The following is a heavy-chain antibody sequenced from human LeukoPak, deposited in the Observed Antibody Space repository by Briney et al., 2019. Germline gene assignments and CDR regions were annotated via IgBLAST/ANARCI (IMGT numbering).Heavy chain of an antibody. V-gene: IGHV1-18*04. CDR2: ISAYNGNT. Sequence: ASVKVSCKASGYTFTGYYMHWVRQAPGQGLEWMGWISAYNGNTNYAQKLQGRVTMTTDTSTSTAYMELRSLGSDDTAVYYCAREYSSSWKALDYWGQGTLVTVSS. CDR1: GYTFTGYY. J-gene: IGHJ4*02. D-gene: IGHD6-13*01. CDR3: AREYSSSWKALDY.